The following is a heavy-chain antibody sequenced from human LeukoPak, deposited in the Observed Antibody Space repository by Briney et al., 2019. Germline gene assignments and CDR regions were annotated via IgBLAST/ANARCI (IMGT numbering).Heavy chain of an antibody. CDR1: GFTVSSNY. Sequence: GGSLRLSCAASGFTVSSNYMSWVRQAPGKGLEWVGRIKSKTDGGTTDYAAPVKGRFTISRDDSKNTLYLQMNSLKTEDTAVYYCTTEWVPPGDYWGQGTLVTVSS. CDR2: IKSKTDGGTT. D-gene: IGHD2-2*01. CDR3: TTEWVPPGDY. J-gene: IGHJ4*02. V-gene: IGHV3-15*01.